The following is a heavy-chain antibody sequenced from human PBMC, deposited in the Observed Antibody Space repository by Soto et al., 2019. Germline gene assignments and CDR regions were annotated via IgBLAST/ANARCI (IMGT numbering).Heavy chain of an antibody. V-gene: IGHV5-10-1*01. Sequence: GESLKISCKGSGYSFTSYWISWVRQMPGKGLEWMGRIDPSDSYTNYSPSFQGHVTIPADKSISTAYLQWSSLKASDTAMYYCARFVVVTDLDYYYYGMDVWGQGTTVTVSS. CDR2: IDPSDSYT. CDR3: ARFVVVTDLDYYYYGMDV. J-gene: IGHJ6*02. D-gene: IGHD2-21*02. CDR1: GYSFTSYW.